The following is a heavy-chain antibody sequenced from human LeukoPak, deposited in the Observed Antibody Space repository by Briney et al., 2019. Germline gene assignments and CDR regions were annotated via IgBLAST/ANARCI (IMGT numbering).Heavy chain of an antibody. Sequence: GESLKISCKGSGYSFTTYWIGWVRQMPGKVPKYMGIIYPGDSETRYGPSFQGQVTISADKSISTAYLQWSSLRASDTAMYYCERPAYDILSGPTDAFDIWGQGTMVTVSS. CDR2: IYPGDSET. CDR3: ERPAYDILSGPTDAFDI. V-gene: IGHV5-51*01. CDR1: GYSFTTYW. D-gene: IGHD3-9*01. J-gene: IGHJ3*02.